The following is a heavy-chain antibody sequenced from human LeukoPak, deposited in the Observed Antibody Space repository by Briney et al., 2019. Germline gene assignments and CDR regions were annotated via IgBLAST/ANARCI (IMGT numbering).Heavy chain of an antibody. CDR2: ISAYNGNT. J-gene: IGHJ3*02. CDR1: GYTFTSYG. CDR3: ARVEDTMIVVVTLWGAFDI. D-gene: IGHD3-22*01. V-gene: IGHV1-18*01. Sequence: ASVKVSCKASGYTFTSYGISWVRQAPGQGLEWIGWISAYNGNTNYAQKLQGRVTMTTDTSTSTAYMELRSLRSDDTAVYYCARVEDTMIVVVTLWGAFDIWVQGTMVTVSS.